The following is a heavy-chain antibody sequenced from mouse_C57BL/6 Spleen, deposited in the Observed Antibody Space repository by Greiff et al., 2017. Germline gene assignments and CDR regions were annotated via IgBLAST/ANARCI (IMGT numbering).Heavy chain of an antibody. CDR1: GYNFTSYW. CDR3: ARLGSYEVCVDY. J-gene: IGHJ4*01. CDR2: IDPNSGGT. V-gene: IGHV1-72*01. Sequence: QVQLMQPGAELVKPGASVKLSCKASGYNFTSYWMHWVKQRPGRGLEWIGRIDPNSGGTKYNEKFKSKSTLTVDKTSSTAYMQLSSLTSEDSAVYYCARLGSYEVCVDYWGQGTSVTVSS. D-gene: IGHD2-12*01.